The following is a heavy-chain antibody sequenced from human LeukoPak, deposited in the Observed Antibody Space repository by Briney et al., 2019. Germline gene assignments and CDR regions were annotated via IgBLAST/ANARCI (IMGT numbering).Heavy chain of an antibody. J-gene: IGHJ6*02. CDR1: GYTFTGYY. CDR3: AGTYCSSTSCYRLSNYYYGMDV. D-gene: IGHD2-2*02. V-gene: IGHV1-18*04. Sequence: GASVKVSCKASGYTFTGYYMHWVRQAPGQGLEWMGWISAYNGNTNYAQKLQGRVTMTTDTSTSTAYMELRSLRSDDTAVYYCAGTYCSSTSCYRLSNYYYGMDVWGQGTTVTVSS. CDR2: ISAYNGNT.